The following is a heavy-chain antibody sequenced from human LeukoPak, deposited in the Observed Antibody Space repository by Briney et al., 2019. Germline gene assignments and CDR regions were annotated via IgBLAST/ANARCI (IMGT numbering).Heavy chain of an antibody. CDR2: INHSGST. CDR3: AGGGAYNSLHYYMDV. D-gene: IGHD5-24*01. J-gene: IGHJ6*03. CDR1: GGSFSDYY. V-gene: IGHV4-34*01. Sequence: PSETLSLTCAVYGGSFSDYYWSWIRQPPGKGLEWIGEINHSGSTNYNPSLKSRVTISVHTSKNQFSLKLSSVTAADTAVYYCAGGGAYNSLHYYMDVWGKGTTVTVSS.